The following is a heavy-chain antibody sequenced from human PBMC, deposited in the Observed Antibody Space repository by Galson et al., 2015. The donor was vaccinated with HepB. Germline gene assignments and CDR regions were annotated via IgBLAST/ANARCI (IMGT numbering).Heavy chain of an antibody. D-gene: IGHD2-21*01. CDR3: TTDLVHCGGDCYSPVFDY. Sequence: SLRLSCAASGFTFSNAWMSWVRQAPGKGLEWVGRIKSKTDGGTTDYAAPVKGRFTISRDDSKNTLYLQMNSLKTEDTAVYYCTTDLVHCGGDCYSPVFDYWGQGTLVTVSS. CDR2: IKSKTDGGTT. V-gene: IGHV3-15*01. CDR1: GFTFSNAW. J-gene: IGHJ4*02.